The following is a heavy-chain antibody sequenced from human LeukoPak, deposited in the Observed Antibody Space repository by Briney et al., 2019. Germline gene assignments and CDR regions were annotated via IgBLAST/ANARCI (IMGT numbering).Heavy chain of an antibody. D-gene: IGHD5-18*01. CDR2: ISATGAST. CDR1: GFTFSSYA. J-gene: IGHJ4*02. V-gene: IGHV3-23*01. Sequence: GGSLRLSCPASGFTFSSYAMTWVRQAPGKGLEWVSAISATGASTYCADSVKGLFTISRDNSKDTLFLQMNSLIAEDTAVYYCAKRVAASSGANDYWGQGTLVTVSS. CDR3: AKRVAASSGANDY.